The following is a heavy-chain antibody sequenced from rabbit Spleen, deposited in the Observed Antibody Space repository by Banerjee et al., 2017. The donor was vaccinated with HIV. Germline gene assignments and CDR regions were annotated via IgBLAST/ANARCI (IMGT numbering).Heavy chain of an antibody. J-gene: IGHJ4*01. V-gene: IGHV1S40*01. Sequence: QSLEESGGDLVKPEGSLTLTCTASGFSFSSGYYMCWVRQAPGKGPEWIACIYISDGNTYYATWAKGRFTISRTSSTTVTLQMTSLTAADTATYFCARDAAGREDFNLWGQGTLVTVS. D-gene: IGHD4-2*01. CDR1: GFSFSSGYY. CDR2: IYISDGNT. CDR3: ARDAAGREDFNL.